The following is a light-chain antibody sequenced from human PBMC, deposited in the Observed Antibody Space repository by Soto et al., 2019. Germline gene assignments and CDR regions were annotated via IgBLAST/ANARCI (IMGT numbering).Light chain of an antibody. Sequence: AIQMTQSPSSLSASVGDRVTITCRVSQGIRHDLGWYQQKPGKAPKLLIYAASSLQSWVPSRFRGSGSGTDFTLTISTLQPEGFATSYCLHEYHYPPSLGQGTTVEIK. J-gene: IGKJ1*01. V-gene: IGKV1-6*01. CDR2: AAS. CDR3: LHEYHYPPS. CDR1: QGIRHD.